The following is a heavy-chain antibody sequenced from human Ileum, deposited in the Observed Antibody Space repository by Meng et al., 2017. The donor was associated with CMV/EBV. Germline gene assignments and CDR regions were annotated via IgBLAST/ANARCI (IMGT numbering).Heavy chain of an antibody. Sequence: TFSRYAISWVRQAPGQGLEWMGGIIPIFGTANYAQKFQGRVTITTDESTSTAYMELSSLRSEDTAVYYCARGIVGATTSRYNWFDPWGQGTLVTVSS. V-gene: IGHV1-69*05. CDR1: TFSRYA. CDR3: ARGIVGATTSRYNWFDP. D-gene: IGHD1-26*01. CDR2: IIPIFGTA. J-gene: IGHJ5*02.